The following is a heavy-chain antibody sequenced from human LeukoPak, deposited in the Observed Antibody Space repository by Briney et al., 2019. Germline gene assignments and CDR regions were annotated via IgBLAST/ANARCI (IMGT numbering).Heavy chain of an antibody. J-gene: IGHJ4*02. V-gene: IGHV4-59*01. D-gene: IGHD2-15*01. Sequence: PSETLSLTCTVSGGSISSYYWSWIRQPPGKGLEWIGYIYYSGSTNYNPSLKSRVTISVDTSKNQFSLKLTSVTAADTAVYYCARDSVGYFFYYWGQGTLVTVSS. CDR2: IYYSGST. CDR1: GGSISSYY. CDR3: ARDSVGYFFYY.